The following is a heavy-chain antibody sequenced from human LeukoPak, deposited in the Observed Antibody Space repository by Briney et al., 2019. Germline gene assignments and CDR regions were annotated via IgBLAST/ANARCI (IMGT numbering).Heavy chain of an antibody. CDR2: IDYSGST. V-gene: IGHV4-59*01. D-gene: IGHD6-13*01. CDR1: GGSISINY. Sequence: SETLSLTCTVSGGSISINYWNWIRQPPGRGLEWIGYIDYSGSTNYNPSLKSRVTISVDTSKKQFSLKLTSVTAADTAVYYCARLFLLGEAAGTEDYWGQGTLVTVSS. J-gene: IGHJ4*02. CDR3: ARLFLLGEAAGTEDY.